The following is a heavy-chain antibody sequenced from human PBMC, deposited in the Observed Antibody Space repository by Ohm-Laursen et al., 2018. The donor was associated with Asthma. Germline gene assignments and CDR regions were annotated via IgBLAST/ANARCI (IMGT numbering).Heavy chain of an antibody. V-gene: IGHV1-8*01. J-gene: IGHJ4*02. D-gene: IGHD1-26*01. CDR2: MNPNSGTT. CDR3: AREALDSGSGYFDY. CDR1: GYTFSSYD. Sequence: ATVKISCKASGYTFSSYDINWVRQATGQGLEWMGWMNPNSGTTGYAQKFQGRVTMTRNTSITTAYMELSSLRSDDTTVYYCAREALDSGSGYFDYWGQGTLVTVSS.